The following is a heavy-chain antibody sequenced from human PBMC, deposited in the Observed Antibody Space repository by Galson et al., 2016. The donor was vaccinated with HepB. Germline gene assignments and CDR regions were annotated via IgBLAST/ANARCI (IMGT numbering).Heavy chain of an antibody. V-gene: IGHV3-30*04. CDR2: ISYDGTYK. J-gene: IGHJ4*02. CDR1: AFTFSNFA. D-gene: IGHD6-19*01. CDR3: ARDTYASGWYARSGFDY. Sequence: SLRLSCADSAFTFSNFAMHWVRQAPGKGLEWVAVISYDGTYKYYADSVKGRFTVSRDNSKNTLYLQMNSLRGEDAAVYYCARDTYASGWYARSGFDYWGQGTLVTVSS.